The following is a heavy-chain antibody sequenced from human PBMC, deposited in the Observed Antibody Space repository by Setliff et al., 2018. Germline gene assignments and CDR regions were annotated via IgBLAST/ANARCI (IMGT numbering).Heavy chain of an antibody. CDR1: GFSFTDSA. Sequence: AGGSLRLSCAASGFSFTDSAMSWVRQAPGKGLEWVSVISASGGSTYYADSVKGRFTVSRDNSRNTLYLQLNSLRAEDTAVYYCARGHPHDYGNYVDYWGQGTLVTVSS. J-gene: IGHJ4*02. V-gene: IGHV3-23*01. CDR2: ISASGGST. D-gene: IGHD4-17*01. CDR3: ARGHPHDYGNYVDY.